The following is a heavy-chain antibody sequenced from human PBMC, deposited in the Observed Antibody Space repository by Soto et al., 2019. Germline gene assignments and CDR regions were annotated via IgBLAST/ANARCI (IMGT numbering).Heavy chain of an antibody. V-gene: IGHV1-18*01. CDR1: GYTFTSFG. Sequence: QVQLVQSGAEVKKPGASVKVSCKASGYTFTSFGISWVRQAPGQGLEWMGWISAYNGNTNYAENLQGRVTMTTDTLTSTAYMERRSLRSDDTAVYYCARDHRGGTDAFDIWGQGTMVTVSS. J-gene: IGHJ3*02. CDR3: ARDHRGGTDAFDI. D-gene: IGHD2-15*01. CDR2: ISAYNGNT.